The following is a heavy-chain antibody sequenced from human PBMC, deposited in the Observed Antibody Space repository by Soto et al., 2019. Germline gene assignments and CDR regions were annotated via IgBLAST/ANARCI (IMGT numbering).Heavy chain of an antibody. J-gene: IGHJ6*02. Sequence: SVKVSCEASGGTFSSYAISWVRQAPGQGLEWMGGIIPIFGTANYAQKFQGRVTITADESTSTAYMELSSLRSEDTAVYYCARAYCSGGSCYGDYYYYGMDVWGQGTTVTVSS. CDR2: IIPIFGTA. D-gene: IGHD2-15*01. V-gene: IGHV1-69*13. CDR1: GGTFSSYA. CDR3: ARAYCSGGSCYGDYYYYGMDV.